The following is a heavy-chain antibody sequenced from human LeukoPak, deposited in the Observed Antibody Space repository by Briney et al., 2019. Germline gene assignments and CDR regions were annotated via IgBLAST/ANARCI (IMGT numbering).Heavy chain of an antibody. CDR3: AREMGLNIVATFGY. D-gene: IGHD5-12*01. CDR1: GFTFSNYG. CDR2: IWYDGSNK. J-gene: IGHJ4*02. V-gene: IGHV3-33*01. Sequence: GRPLRLSCAASGFTFSNYGMHWVRQAPGKGLEWVALIWYDGSNKYYADSVQGRFIISRDNSKNTLYLQMNSLRAEDTAVYYCAREMGLNIVATFGYWGQGTLVTVSS.